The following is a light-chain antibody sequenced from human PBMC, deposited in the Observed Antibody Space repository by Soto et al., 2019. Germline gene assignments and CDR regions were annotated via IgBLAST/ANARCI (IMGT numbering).Light chain of an antibody. J-gene: IGKJ2*01. CDR2: GAF. V-gene: IGKV1-39*01. CDR1: QSIATY. Sequence: IQLTQSPSSLSTPIGDRVTITCRASQSIATYLNWYQHKPGKAPKVLIYGAFRLRSGVPSRFSGSGSGTDFTLTISSLQPEDSATYYCQQSYSTPIYTFGQGTKLEIK. CDR3: QQSYSTPIYT.